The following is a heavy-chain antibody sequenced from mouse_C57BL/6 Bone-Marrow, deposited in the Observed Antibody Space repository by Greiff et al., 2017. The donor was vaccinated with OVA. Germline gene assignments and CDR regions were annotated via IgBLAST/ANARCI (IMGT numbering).Heavy chain of an antibody. Sequence: EVKLMESGPELVKPGASVKMSCKASGYTFTDYNMHWVKQSHGKSLEWIGYINPNNGGTSYNQKFKGKATLTVNKSSSTAYMELRSLTAEDAAVYYCASGDSNYDAMDYWGQGTSVTVSS. CDR3: ASGDSNYDAMDY. V-gene: IGHV1-22*01. CDR2: INPNNGGT. D-gene: IGHD2-5*01. CDR1: GYTFTDYN. J-gene: IGHJ4*01.